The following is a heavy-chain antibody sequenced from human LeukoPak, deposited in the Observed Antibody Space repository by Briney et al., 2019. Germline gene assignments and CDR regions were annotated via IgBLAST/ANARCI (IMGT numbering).Heavy chain of an antibody. CDR2: ISGDGGST. D-gene: IGHD6-13*01. CDR3: ARAGAAGTTDY. CDR1: GFTFDDYA. Sequence: GGSLRLSCAASGFTFDDYAMHWVRQAPGKGLEWVSLISGDGGSTYYADSVKGRFTISRDNSKNSLYLQTNSLRAEDTAVYYCARAGAAGTTDYWGQGTLVTVSS. J-gene: IGHJ4*02. V-gene: IGHV3-43*02.